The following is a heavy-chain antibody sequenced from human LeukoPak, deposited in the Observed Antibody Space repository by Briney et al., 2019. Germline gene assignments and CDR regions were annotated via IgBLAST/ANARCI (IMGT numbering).Heavy chain of an antibody. Sequence: GGSLLLSCAASGFTFSNAWMSWVRPAPGKGREWVGRIKSKTDGGTTDYAAPVKGRFTISRDDSKNTLYLQMNSLKTEDTAVYYCTTDRCYDSSGYYYYFDYWGQGTLVTVSS. CDR1: GFTFSNAW. J-gene: IGHJ4*02. CDR2: IKSKTDGGTT. V-gene: IGHV3-15*01. D-gene: IGHD3-22*01. CDR3: TTDRCYDSSGYYYYFDY.